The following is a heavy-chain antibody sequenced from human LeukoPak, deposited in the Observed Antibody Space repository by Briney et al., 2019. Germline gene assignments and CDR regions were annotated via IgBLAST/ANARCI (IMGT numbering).Heavy chain of an antibody. CDR2: INHSGST. D-gene: IGHD5-24*01. V-gene: IGHV4-34*01. CDR3: ARGREMATMFAGEKYYFDY. J-gene: IGHJ4*02. Sequence: PSETLSLTCAVYGGSFSGYYWSWIRQPPGKGLEWIGEINHSGSTNYNPSLKSRVTISVDTSKNQFSLKLSSVTAADTAVYYCARGREMATMFAGEKYYFDYWGQGTLVTVSS. CDR1: GGSFSGYY.